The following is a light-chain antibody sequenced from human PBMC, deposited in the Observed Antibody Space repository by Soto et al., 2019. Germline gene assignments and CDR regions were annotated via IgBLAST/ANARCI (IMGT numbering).Light chain of an antibody. Sequence: DIQMTQSPSSLSASVGDRVTITCRASQSISSYLNWYQQKPGKAPKLLIYAASSLQSGVPSRFSGSGSGTDFTLTINSLQPEDFATYYCQQSYSAPQGYTFGQGTKLEIK. CDR1: QSISSY. CDR2: AAS. J-gene: IGKJ2*01. V-gene: IGKV1-39*01. CDR3: QQSYSAPQGYT.